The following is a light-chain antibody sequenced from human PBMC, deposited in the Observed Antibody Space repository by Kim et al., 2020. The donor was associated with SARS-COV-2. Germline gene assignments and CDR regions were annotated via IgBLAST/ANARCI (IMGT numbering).Light chain of an antibody. CDR2: AAS. CDR1: QGIANN. Sequence: AAVGDRVIITCRASQGIANNVAWFQQKPEKAPKALFYAASSVESGVPSRFSGSGSGTDFILTISSLQPEDYATYYCQQYDGYPRTFGQGTKVDIK. CDR3: QQYDGYPRT. V-gene: IGKV1-16*01. J-gene: IGKJ1*01.